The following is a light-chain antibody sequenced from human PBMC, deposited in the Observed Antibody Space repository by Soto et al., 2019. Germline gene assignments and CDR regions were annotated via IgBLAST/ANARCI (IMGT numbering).Light chain of an antibody. CDR2: GAS. CDR3: QQRSKWPIT. CDR1: QSVSTK. V-gene: IGKV3-11*01. J-gene: IGKJ5*01. Sequence: EAVLTQSPGTVSLSPGERATLSCRSSQSVSTKLAWYQQKPGQAPRLLIYGASTRATGIPARFSGSGSGTDFTLTISSLEPEDFAVYYCQQRSKWPITFGQGTRLEI.